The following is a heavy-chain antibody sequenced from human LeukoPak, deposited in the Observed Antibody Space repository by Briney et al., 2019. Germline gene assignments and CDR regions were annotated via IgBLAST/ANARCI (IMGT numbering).Heavy chain of an antibody. CDR1: GGSISSSSYY. V-gene: IGHV4-39*07. Sequence: PSETLSLTCTVSGGSISSSSYYWGWIRQPPGKGLEWIGSIYYSGSTYYNPSLKSRVTISVDTSKNQFSLKLSSVTAADTAVYYCARNWLGVRGVVDVWGQGTTVTVSS. CDR3: ARNWLGVRGVVDV. D-gene: IGHD3-10*01. J-gene: IGHJ6*02. CDR2: IYYSGST.